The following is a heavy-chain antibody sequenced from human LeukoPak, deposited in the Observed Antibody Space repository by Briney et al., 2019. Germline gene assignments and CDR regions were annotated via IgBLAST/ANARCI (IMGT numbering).Heavy chain of an antibody. CDR1: GYTFTDYY. Sequence: GASVKVSCKASGYTFTDYYMHWVQQAPGKGLEWMGRVDPEDGETIYAEKFQSRVTITADTSTDTAYMELSSLRSEDTAVYYCATRGNPAAGKIVDYWGQGTLVTVSS. J-gene: IGHJ4*02. D-gene: IGHD6-13*01. CDR3: ATRGNPAAGKIVDY. V-gene: IGHV1-69-2*01. CDR2: VDPEDGET.